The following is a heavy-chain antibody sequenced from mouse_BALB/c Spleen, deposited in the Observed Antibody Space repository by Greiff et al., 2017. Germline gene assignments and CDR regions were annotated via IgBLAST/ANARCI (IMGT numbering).Heavy chain of an antibody. Sequence: EVNVVESGGGLVQPGGSRKLSCAASGFTFSSFGMHWVRQAPEKGLEWVAYISSGSSTIYYADTVKGRFTISRDNPKNTLFLQMTSLRSEDTAMYYCARYYYGYENYFDYWGQGTTLTVSS. J-gene: IGHJ2*01. D-gene: IGHD1-2*01. CDR1: GFTFSSFG. CDR2: ISSGSSTI. V-gene: IGHV5-17*02. CDR3: ARYYYGYENYFDY.